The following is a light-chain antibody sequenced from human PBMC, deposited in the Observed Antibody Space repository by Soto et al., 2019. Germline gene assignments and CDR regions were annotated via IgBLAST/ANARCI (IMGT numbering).Light chain of an antibody. J-gene: IGKJ4*01. CDR3: QQYNNWPLT. CDR1: QSVSSD. Sequence: EIVMTQSRATLSVSPGERATLSCRASQSVSSDLAWYQQRPGQAPSLLIYDTSTRATDIPARFSGSGSGTEFTLTISSLQSEDFAVYYCQQYNNWPLTFGGGTKVEI. CDR2: DTS. V-gene: IGKV3-15*01.